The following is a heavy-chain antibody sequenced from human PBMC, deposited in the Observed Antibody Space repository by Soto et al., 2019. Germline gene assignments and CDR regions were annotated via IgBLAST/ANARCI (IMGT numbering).Heavy chain of an antibody. V-gene: IGHV4-39*01. J-gene: IGHJ4*02. CDR1: GGSISSSSYY. Sequence: SETLSLTCTVSGGSISSSSYYWGWIRQPPGKGLEWIGSIYYSGSTYYNPSLKSRVTISVDTSKNQFSLKLSSVTAADTAVYYCARLGDSGWYLSNYFDYWGQGTLVTVSS. CDR2: IYYSGST. D-gene: IGHD6-19*01. CDR3: ARLGDSGWYLSNYFDY.